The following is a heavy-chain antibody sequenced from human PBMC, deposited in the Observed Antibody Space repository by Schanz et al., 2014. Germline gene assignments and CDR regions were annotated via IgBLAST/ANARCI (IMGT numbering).Heavy chain of an antibody. V-gene: IGHV3-30*02. CDR2: IWSDGSTK. Sequence: VQLVESGGGLVKPGGSLRLSCAASGFAFSVYGMHWVRQAPGKGPEWVAVIWSDGSTKYYADSVKGRFTISRDNSKNTLYLQMNSLRAEDTAVFYCAKGMGYCSGGTCYDYYYYGLDVWGQGTTVTVSS. J-gene: IGHJ6*02. D-gene: IGHD2-15*01. CDR3: AKGMGYCSGGTCYDYYYYGLDV. CDR1: GFAFSVYG.